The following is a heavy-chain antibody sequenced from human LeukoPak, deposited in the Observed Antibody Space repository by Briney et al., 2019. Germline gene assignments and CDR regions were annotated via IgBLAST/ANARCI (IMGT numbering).Heavy chain of an antibody. CDR3: ATSRTNGDYT. D-gene: IGHD4-17*01. CDR1: GGTFSSNA. CDR2: IIPIFGTS. Sequence: GASVKVSCKASGGTFSSNAITWLRQAPGQGLEWMGGIIPIFGTSNYAQKLQGRLAITADESTTTTYMQLNSLRSEDTAVYFCATSRTNGDYTWGQGTLVTVSS. V-gene: IGHV1-69*13. J-gene: IGHJ4*02.